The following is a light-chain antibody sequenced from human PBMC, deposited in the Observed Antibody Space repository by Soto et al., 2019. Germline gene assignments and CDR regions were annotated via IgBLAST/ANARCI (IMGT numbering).Light chain of an antibody. Sequence: QSVLTQPPSAYGTDREGVTITCSGSTSKIGSNDVYWYHQLPGTAPKLLIYRNNQRPSGVPDRFSGSKSGTSASLAISGLRSDDEADYFCATWDDSLNGFYVFGTGTKVTVL. V-gene: IGLV1-47*01. CDR3: ATWDDSLNGFYV. CDR2: RNN. CDR1: TSKIGSND. J-gene: IGLJ1*01.